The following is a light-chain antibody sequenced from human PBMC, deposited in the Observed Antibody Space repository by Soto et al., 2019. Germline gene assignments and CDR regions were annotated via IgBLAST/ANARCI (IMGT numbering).Light chain of an antibody. CDR3: QQSYTTSWT. Sequence: DLPMTQSPSSLSASVGDRVTITCRASQNISKYLNWYQQKPGRAPKLLIYGATSLQSGVPSRFSGSGSDTDFSLTISSLQQEDVATYSCQQSYTTSWTFGPGTKVEI. CDR2: GAT. V-gene: IGKV1-39*01. CDR1: QNISKY. J-gene: IGKJ1*01.